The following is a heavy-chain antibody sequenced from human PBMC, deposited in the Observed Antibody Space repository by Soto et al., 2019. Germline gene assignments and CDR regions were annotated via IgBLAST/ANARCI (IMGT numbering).Heavy chain of an antibody. J-gene: IGHJ3*01. CDR1: GFSFSNYA. V-gene: IGHV3-48*02. D-gene: IGHD2-15*01. CDR3: VREDRWAFDF. Sequence: EVQLVESGGGLVQPGGSRRVSCAASGFSFSNYAMNWVRQAPGKGLEWVSYISIGSGSIFYAECVKGRFNISRDDAQNSLYVQMSAVSDEDTAVYCVREDRWAFDFWGQGTMVTVSS. CDR2: ISIGSGSI.